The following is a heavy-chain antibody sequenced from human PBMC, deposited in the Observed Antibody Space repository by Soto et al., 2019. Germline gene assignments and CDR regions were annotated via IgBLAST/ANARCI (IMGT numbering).Heavy chain of an antibody. V-gene: IGHV3-23*01. CDR3: ARDPDYYYYMEV. J-gene: IGHJ6*03. Sequence: GGSLRLSCAASGSTFSSYVMSWVRQAPGKGLEWVSAISGSGGSTYYADSVKGRFTISRDNSKNTLYLQMNSLRAEDTAVYYCARDPDYYYYMEVSGKGTTVTVSS. CDR1: GSTFSSYV. CDR2: ISGSGGST.